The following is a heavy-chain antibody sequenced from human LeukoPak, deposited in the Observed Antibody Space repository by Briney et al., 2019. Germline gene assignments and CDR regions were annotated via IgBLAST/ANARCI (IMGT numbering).Heavy chain of an antibody. V-gene: IGHV1-2*02. J-gene: IGHJ5*02. Sequence: ASVTVSFKSSVYTFTVYYIQGVRQAPGQGGEWMGWINPNNSGTNYARKFQGRVTLPRDTSVSTAYMELSRLTSDDTALYYCARVNVAVVRGDNWFDPWGQGTLVTVSS. CDR3: ARVNVAVVRGDNWFDP. D-gene: IGHD2-15*01. CDR1: VYTFTVYY. CDR2: INPNNSGT.